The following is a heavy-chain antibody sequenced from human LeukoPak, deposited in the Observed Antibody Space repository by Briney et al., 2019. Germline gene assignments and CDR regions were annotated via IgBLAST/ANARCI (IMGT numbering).Heavy chain of an antibody. Sequence: PSETLSLTCTVSGGSIRSSYYYWGWIRQPPGKGLEWIGSIYDSGSTYHNPSLKSRVTISVDTSKNQFSLKLSSVTAADTAVYYCARGSMVVPADYNWFDPWGQGTLVTVSS. D-gene: IGHD2-2*01. CDR3: ARGSMVVPADYNWFDP. CDR2: IYDSGST. CDR1: GGSIRSSYYY. V-gene: IGHV4-39*07. J-gene: IGHJ5*02.